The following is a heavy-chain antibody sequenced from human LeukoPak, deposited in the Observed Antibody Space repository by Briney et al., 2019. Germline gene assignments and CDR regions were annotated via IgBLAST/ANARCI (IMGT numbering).Heavy chain of an antibody. CDR1: GFTFDDYG. CDR2: INWDGGST. D-gene: IGHD2-2*02. V-gene: IGHV3-20*04. J-gene: IGHJ6*03. CDR3: ARYCSSTSCYRVLYYYMDV. Sequence: PRGSLRLSCAASGFTFDDYGMSWVRQAPGKGLEWVSGINWDGGSTGYADSVKGRFTIPRDNAKNSLYLQMNSLRAEDTALYYCARYCSSTSCYRVLYYYMDVWGKGTTVTVSS.